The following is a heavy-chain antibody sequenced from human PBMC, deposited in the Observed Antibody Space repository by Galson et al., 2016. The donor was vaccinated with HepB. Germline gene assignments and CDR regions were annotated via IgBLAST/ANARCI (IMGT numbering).Heavy chain of an antibody. V-gene: IGHV4-59*12. CDR1: GGSISSYY. CDR3: ARYIITMGRGVSRFDP. J-gene: IGHJ5*02. D-gene: IGHD3-10*01. CDR2: ISYSGRN. Sequence: SETLSLTCIVSGGSISSYYWTWIRQPPGKGLEWIGYISYSGRNNYNPSLKSRVTISVDTSKNQLSLKLSSVTAADTAVYYCARYIITMGRGVSRFDPWGQGTPVTVSS.